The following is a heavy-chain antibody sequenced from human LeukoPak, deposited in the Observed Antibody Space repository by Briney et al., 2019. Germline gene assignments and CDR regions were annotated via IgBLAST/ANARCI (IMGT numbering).Heavy chain of an antibody. Sequence: ASVKVSCKASGYTFTGYYMHWVRQAPGQGLEWMRWINPNSGGTNYAQKFQGRVTMTRGTSISTAYMELSRLRSDDTAVYYCARVYSSTQRRKTTNYYYYCMDVWGKGTTVTVSS. V-gene: IGHV1-2*02. J-gene: IGHJ6*03. CDR1: GYTFTGYY. CDR2: INPNSGGT. CDR3: ARVYSSTQRRKTTNYYYYCMDV. D-gene: IGHD6-13*01.